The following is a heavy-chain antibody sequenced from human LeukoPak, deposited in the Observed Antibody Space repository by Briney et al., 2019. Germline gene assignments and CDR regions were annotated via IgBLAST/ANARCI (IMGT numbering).Heavy chain of an antibody. CDR1: GFTFSDYY. V-gene: IGHV3-11*01. J-gene: IGHJ5*02. Sequence: GGSLRLSCAASGFTFSDYYMTWIRQAPGKGLEWVSYISSSSNNIHYANSVRGRFTISRDNAKNSVYLQMNSLRAKDTAIYYCARAAGWFDPWGQGTLVTVSS. CDR3: ARAAGWFDP. CDR2: ISSSSNNI.